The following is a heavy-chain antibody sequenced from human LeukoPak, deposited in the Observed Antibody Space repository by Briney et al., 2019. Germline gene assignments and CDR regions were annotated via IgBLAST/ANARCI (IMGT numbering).Heavy chain of an antibody. Sequence: SVKVSCKAPGDIFNSYSISWVPQAPGQGLEWMGGIIPMFGSANYAQTFQDRGTITTDQSTSTAYMELSSLSSEDTAVYYCARVGRSRGSLPNSYYYMDVWGTGTTVTVSS. CDR3: ARVGRSRGSLPNSYYYMDV. CDR2: IIPMFGSA. CDR1: GDIFNSYS. J-gene: IGHJ6*03. D-gene: IGHD1-26*01. V-gene: IGHV1-69*05.